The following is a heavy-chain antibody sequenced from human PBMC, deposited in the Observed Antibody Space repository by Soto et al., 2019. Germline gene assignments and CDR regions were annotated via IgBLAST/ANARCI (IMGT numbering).Heavy chain of an antibody. D-gene: IGHD1-26*01. CDR1: GFSFSTYA. J-gene: IGHJ2*01. CDR2: ISGSGGGT. CDR3: AKAGGAGWYFDL. V-gene: IGHV3-23*01. Sequence: DVQLLESGGGLVQPGGSLRLSCAASGFSFSTYAMSWVRQAPGKGLEWVSAISGSGGGTYYADSVKGRFTISRDNSKSTPFMQMNSLRAEDTAVYYCAKAGGAGWYFDLWGRGTLVTASS.